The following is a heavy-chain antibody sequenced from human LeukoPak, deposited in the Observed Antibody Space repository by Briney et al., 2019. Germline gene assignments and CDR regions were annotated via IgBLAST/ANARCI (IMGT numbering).Heavy chain of an antibody. Sequence: ASVKVSCKASGYTFTSYDINWVRQATGQGLEWVGWMNPNSGNTGYAQKFQGRVTITRNTSISTAYMELSSLRSEDTAVYYCARSHNGGPYYFDYWGQGTLVTVSS. CDR1: GYTFTSYD. V-gene: IGHV1-8*03. CDR3: ARSHNGGPYYFDY. CDR2: MNPNSGNT. J-gene: IGHJ4*02. D-gene: IGHD1-1*01.